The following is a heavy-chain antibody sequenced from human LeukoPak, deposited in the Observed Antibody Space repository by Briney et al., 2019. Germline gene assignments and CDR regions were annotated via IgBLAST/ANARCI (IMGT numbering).Heavy chain of an antibody. D-gene: IGHD3-10*01. J-gene: IGHJ4*02. Sequence: PGGSLRLSCAASGFTFSSYWMSWVRQAPGKGLEWVANIKQDGSEKYYVDSVKGRFTISRDNAKNSLYLQMNSLRAEDTAVYYCAKVRFGVMARYYFDYWGQGTLVTVSS. CDR2: IKQDGSEK. V-gene: IGHV3-7*01. CDR1: GFTFSSYW. CDR3: AKVRFGVMARYYFDY.